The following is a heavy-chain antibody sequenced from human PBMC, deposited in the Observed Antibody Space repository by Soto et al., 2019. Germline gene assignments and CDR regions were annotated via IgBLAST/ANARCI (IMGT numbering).Heavy chain of an antibody. CDR3: ASTRLGGTSGWY. CDR1: GDSISSSSYH. D-gene: IGHD3-16*01. Sequence: LSLTCSVSGDSISSSSYHWGWIRQPPGKGLEWIGTISYSGNTYYKSSLKSRVTISVDTSKNQFSLKLSSVTAADTAVYYCASTRLGGTSGWYWGQGSLVTV. J-gene: IGHJ4*02. V-gene: IGHV4-39*01. CDR2: ISYSGNT.